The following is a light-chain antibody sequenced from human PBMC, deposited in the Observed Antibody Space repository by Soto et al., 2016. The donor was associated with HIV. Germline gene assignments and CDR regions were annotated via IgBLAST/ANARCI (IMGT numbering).Light chain of an antibody. J-gene: IGLJ3*02. V-gene: IGLV3-21*03. CDR3: QVWDRSRDHPNWV. CDR1: NIGSKS. CDR2: DDS. Sequence: SYVLTQPPSVSVAPGKTATITCGGNNIGSKSVHWYQQKPGQAPVLVVYDDSDRRSGIPERSSGSNSGNTATLTISRVEAGDEADYFCQVWDRSRDHPNWVFGGGTKLTIL.